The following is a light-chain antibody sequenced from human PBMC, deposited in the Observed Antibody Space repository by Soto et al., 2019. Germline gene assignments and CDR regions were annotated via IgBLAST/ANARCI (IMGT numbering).Light chain of an antibody. J-gene: IGKJ4*01. CDR3: QQLNGYQLA. V-gene: IGKV1-9*01. CDR2: SAS. Sequence: DIPLTQSPSSLSAFVGDTVTITCRASQAMSTYLAWYQQKPGKVPKLLIRSASTLQSGVPPRFSGGGSGTEFTLTISTLQPDDSGIYYCQQLNGYQLAFGGGTNVEIK. CDR1: QAMSTY.